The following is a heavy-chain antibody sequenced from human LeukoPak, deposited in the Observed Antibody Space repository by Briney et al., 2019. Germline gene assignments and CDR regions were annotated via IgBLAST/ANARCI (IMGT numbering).Heavy chain of an antibody. CDR2: IIPILGIA. D-gene: IGHD5-24*01. Sequence: SVKVSCKASGGTFSSYATSWVRQAPGQGLEWMGRIIPILGIANYAQKFQGRVTITADKSTSTAYMELSSLRSEDTAVYYCARLSGDKDGYNTYYFDYWGQGTLVTVSS. V-gene: IGHV1-69*04. CDR3: ARLSGDKDGYNTYYFDY. CDR1: GGTFSSYA. J-gene: IGHJ4*02.